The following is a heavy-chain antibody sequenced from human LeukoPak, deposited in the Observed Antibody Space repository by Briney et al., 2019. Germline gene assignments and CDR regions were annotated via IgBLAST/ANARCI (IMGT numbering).Heavy chain of an antibody. CDR1: GFIFSTYS. V-gene: IGHV3-21*01. CDR3: ARDFGDSSEYFQH. D-gene: IGHD6-13*01. CDR2: ISGGSNYI. J-gene: IGHJ1*01. Sequence: GSLRLSCAASGFIFSTYSMNWVRQSPGKGLEWVSSISGGSNYIYYADSVKGRFTISRDNAKNSLFLQMNSLRAEDTAVYYCARDFGDSSEYFQHWGQGTLVTVSS.